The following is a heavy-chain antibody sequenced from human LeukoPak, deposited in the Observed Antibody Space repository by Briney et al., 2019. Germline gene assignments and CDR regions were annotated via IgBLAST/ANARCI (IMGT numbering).Heavy chain of an antibody. V-gene: IGHV3-15*01. J-gene: IGHJ4*02. Sequence: GESLRLSCAASGFTFTNAWMSWVRQAPGKGLEWIGRIKSKTDGGTTDYAAPVKGRFIISRDDSKNTLYLQMNSLKTEDRAVYYCAARYNWNDLAYWGQGTLVTVSS. D-gene: IGHD1-1*01. CDR1: GFTFTNAW. CDR3: AARYNWNDLAY. CDR2: IKSKTDGGTT.